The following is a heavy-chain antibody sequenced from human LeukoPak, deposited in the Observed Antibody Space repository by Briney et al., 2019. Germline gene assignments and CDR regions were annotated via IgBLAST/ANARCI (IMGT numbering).Heavy chain of an antibody. V-gene: IGHV3-11*01. CDR1: GFTFSDYY. J-gene: IGHJ3*02. Sequence: GGSLRLSCAASGFTFSDYYMSCIRQAPGKGLERGSYICISGSTIYYADSVKGRFTISRDNAKNSLYLQMNSLRAEDTALYYCAKDMYDVLTGRRGPVAFDIWGQGTMVTVSS. D-gene: IGHD3-9*01. CDR3: AKDMYDVLTGRRGPVAFDI. CDR2: ICISGSTI.